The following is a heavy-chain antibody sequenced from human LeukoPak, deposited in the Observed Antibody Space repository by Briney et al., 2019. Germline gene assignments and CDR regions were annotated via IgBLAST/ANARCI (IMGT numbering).Heavy chain of an antibody. CDR3: ASGSGARGY. CDR1: GGSISDAAYY. Sequence: SETLSLTCTVSGGSISDAAYYWSWIRQHPGEGLEWIGYVFYSGSTSYNPSLKSRVTTSVDTSQNQFSLKLSSVTAADTAVYYCASGSGARGYWGQGTLVTVSS. CDR2: VFYSGST. D-gene: IGHD1-26*01. V-gene: IGHV4-30-4*01. J-gene: IGHJ4*02.